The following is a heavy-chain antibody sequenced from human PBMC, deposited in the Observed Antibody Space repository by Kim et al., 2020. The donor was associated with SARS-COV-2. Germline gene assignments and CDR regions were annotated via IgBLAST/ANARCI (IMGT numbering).Heavy chain of an antibody. J-gene: IGHJ4*02. Sequence: SLKSRVTISVDTSKNQFSLKLSSVTAADTAVYYCVGHYYDSSGPTYYFDYWGQGTLVTVSS. D-gene: IGHD3-22*01. CDR3: VGHYYDSSGPTYYFDY. V-gene: IGHV4-39*07.